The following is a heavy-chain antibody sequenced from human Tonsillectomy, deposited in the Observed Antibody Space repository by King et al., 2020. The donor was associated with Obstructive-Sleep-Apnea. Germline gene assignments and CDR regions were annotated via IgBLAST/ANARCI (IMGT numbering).Heavy chain of an antibody. J-gene: IGHJ5*02. Sequence: VQLQESGPGLVKPSETLSLTCTVSGGSISSNYWSWLRPPPGKGLEWIGYVFYTGITNYNPSLKSRVTLSLDTSKKQFSLKLSSVTTADTAVYYCARITEGREQLVRYDWFDPWGQGTVVTVSS. CDR2: VFYTGIT. CDR1: GGSISSNY. V-gene: IGHV4-59*01. CDR3: ARITEGREQLVRYDWFDP. D-gene: IGHD6-6*01.